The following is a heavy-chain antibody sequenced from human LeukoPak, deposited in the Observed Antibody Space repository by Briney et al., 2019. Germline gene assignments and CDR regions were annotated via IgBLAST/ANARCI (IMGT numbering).Heavy chain of an antibody. CDR3: TTYYYDSTSDFGY. V-gene: IGHV3-15*01. J-gene: IGHJ4*02. CDR1: GFTFSNAW. D-gene: IGHD3-22*01. CDR2: IKGKSDGGTT. Sequence: GGSLRLSCAASGFTFSNAWMSWVRQVPGKGLEWVGHIKGKSDGGTTDYAAPVKGRFTISRDDSKNAVYLQMNSLKTDDTAVYYCTTYYYDSTSDFGYWGQGTLVTVSS.